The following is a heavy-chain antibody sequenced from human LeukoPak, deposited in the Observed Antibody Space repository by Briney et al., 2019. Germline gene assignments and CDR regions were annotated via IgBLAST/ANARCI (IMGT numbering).Heavy chain of an antibody. Sequence: GASVKVSCKVSGYTFTDYYMHWVRRAPGQGLEWMGWINPNSGGTNYAQKFQGRVTMTRDTSISAAYMELSRLRSDDTAVYYCARRSELERLKDFDYWGQGTLVTVSS. CDR1: GYTFTDYY. CDR3: ARRSELERLKDFDY. CDR2: INPNSGGT. D-gene: IGHD1-1*01. J-gene: IGHJ4*02. V-gene: IGHV1-2*02.